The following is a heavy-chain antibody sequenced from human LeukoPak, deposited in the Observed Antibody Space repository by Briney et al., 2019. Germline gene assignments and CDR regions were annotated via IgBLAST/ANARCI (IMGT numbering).Heavy chain of an antibody. Sequence: GGSLRLSCAASGFTFSIYAMSWVRQAPGRGLEWVSAVSGSGGSTYYADSVKGRFTISRDNSKNTLYLQMNSLRAEDTAVYYCAKDPVAGTTPHFFHYWGQGTPVTVSS. CDR3: AKDPVAGTTPHFFHY. V-gene: IGHV3-23*01. CDR1: GFTFSIYA. CDR2: VSGSGGST. J-gene: IGHJ4*02. D-gene: IGHD6-19*01.